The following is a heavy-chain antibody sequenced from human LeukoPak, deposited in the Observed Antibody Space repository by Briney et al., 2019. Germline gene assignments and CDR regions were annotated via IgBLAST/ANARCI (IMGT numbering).Heavy chain of an antibody. J-gene: IGHJ4*02. Sequence: GGFLRLSCAASGFTFSSYAMSWVRQAPGKSLEWVSGIGGSGSRTYYADSVKGRFTISRDNSKNTLYLQMNSLRAEDTAIYYCAKKYGVTVYGSGLNYFDYWGQGILVTVSS. CDR3: AKKYGVTVYGSGLNYFDY. CDR1: GFTFSSYA. V-gene: IGHV3-23*01. CDR2: IGGSGSRT. D-gene: IGHD6-19*01.